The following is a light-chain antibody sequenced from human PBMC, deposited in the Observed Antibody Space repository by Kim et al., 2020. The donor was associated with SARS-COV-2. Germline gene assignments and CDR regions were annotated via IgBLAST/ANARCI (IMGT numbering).Light chain of an antibody. CDR3: QVWDNSLDRVV. J-gene: IGLJ2*01. CDR2: YDS. Sequence: APGKTAKFACGGNNIGSQSVPCYQQKPGQAPVLVISYDSDRPSEIPERFSGSKSGNTATLTISRVEAGDEADYYCQVWDNSLDRVVFGGGTQLTVL. V-gene: IGLV3-21*01. CDR1: NIGSQS.